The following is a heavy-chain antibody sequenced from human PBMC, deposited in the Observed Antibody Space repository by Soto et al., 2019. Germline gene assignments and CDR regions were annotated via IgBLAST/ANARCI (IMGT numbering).Heavy chain of an antibody. CDR1: GGSISSGDYY. CDR3: ASTPLRYFSSTSCIRKLTEDLFDP. V-gene: IGHV4-30-4*01. J-gene: IGHJ5*02. CDR2: IYYSGST. Sequence: PSETLSLTCTVSGGSISSGDYYWSWIRQPPGKGLEWIGYIYYSGSTYYNPSLKSRVTISVDTSKNQFSLKLSSVTAADTAVYYCASTPLRYFSSTSCIRKLTEDLFDPWGQGTLVTVSS. D-gene: IGHD2-2*01.